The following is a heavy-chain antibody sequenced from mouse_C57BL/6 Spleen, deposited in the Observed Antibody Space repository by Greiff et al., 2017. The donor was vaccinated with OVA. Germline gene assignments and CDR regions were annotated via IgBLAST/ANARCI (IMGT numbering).Heavy chain of an antibody. J-gene: IGHJ4*01. CDR2: IDPEDGDT. CDR3: TTSGGSYAMDY. CDR1: GFNIKDYY. V-gene: IGHV14-1*01. D-gene: IGHD1-1*01. Sequence: VQLQQSGAELVRPGASVKLSCTASGFNIKDYYMHWVKQRPEQGLEWIGRIDPEDGDTDYAPKFQGKATMTADTSSNTAYLQLSSLTSEDTAVYYCTTSGGSYAMDYWGQGTSVTVSS.